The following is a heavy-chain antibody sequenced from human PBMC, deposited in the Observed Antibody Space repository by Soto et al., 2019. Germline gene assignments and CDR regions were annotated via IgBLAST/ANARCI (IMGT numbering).Heavy chain of an antibody. CDR3: ARQYGYGGTPDDFDI. CDR2: IYPSDSDT. V-gene: IGHV5-51*01. CDR1: GYSFTSYW. D-gene: IGHD4-17*01. Sequence: RGESLKISCKGSGYSFTSYWIGWVRQMPGKGLEWMGIIYPSDSDTRYSPSFQGQVTISADKSISTAYLQWSSLKASDTAMYYCARQYGYGGTPDDFDIWGQGTMVTV. J-gene: IGHJ3*02.